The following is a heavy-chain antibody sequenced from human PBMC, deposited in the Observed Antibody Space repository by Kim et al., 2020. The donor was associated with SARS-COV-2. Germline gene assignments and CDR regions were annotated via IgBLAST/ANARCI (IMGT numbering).Heavy chain of an antibody. D-gene: IGHD3-3*01. CDR3: ARSGRGITIFGAKTGYYYMDV. CDR2: IYPGDSDT. Sequence: GESLKISCKGSGYSFTSYWIGWVRQMPGKGLEWMGIIYPGDSDTRYSPSFQGQVTISADKSISTAYLQWSSLKASDTAMYYCARSGRGITIFGAKTGYYYMDVWGKGTTVTVSS. J-gene: IGHJ6*03. V-gene: IGHV5-51*01. CDR1: GYSFTSYW.